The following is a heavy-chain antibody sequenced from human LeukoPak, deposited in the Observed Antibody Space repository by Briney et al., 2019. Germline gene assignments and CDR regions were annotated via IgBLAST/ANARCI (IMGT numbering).Heavy chain of an antibody. CDR2: ISDSGGST. CDR3: AKRGVVIRVILVGFHKEANYFDS. CDR1: GITLSNYG. D-gene: IGHD3-10*01. V-gene: IGHV3-23*01. J-gene: IGHJ4*02. Sequence: PGRSLRLSCAVTGITLSNYGMSWVCQAPGKGLEWVAGISDSGGSTNYADSVKGRFTISRDNPKNTLYLQMNSLRAEDTAVYFCAKRGVVIRVILVGFHKEANYFDSWGQGALVTVSS.